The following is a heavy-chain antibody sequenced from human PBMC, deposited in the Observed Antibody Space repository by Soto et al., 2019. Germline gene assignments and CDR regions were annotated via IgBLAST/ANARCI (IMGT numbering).Heavy chain of an antibody. D-gene: IGHD3-16*01. Sequence: LSETLSLTCIVSGGSVSSANCFWSWIRQPPGKGLEWIGYIHYSGSTNYNPSLKSRVTISVDTSKNQFSLKLSSMTAADTAIYYGARWPLQYLSLHAWGQGTLVTVSS. CDR2: IHYSGST. CDR3: ARWPLQYLSLHA. J-gene: IGHJ5*02. V-gene: IGHV4-61*01. CDR1: GGSVSSANCF.